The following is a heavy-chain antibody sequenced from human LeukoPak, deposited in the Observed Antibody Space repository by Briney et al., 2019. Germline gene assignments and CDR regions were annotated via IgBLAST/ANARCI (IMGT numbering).Heavy chain of an antibody. J-gene: IGHJ4*02. V-gene: IGHV1-2*04. CDR3: ARVSLIYGSGSYYQSPLAY. CDR1: GYTFTGYY. Sequence: ASVKVSCKASGYTFTGYYMHWVRQAPGQGLEWMGWINPNSGGTNYAQKFQGWITMTRDTSMSTAYMELSRLRSDDTAVYFCARVSLIYGSGSYYQSPLAYWGQGTLVTVSS. D-gene: IGHD3-10*01. CDR2: INPNSGGT.